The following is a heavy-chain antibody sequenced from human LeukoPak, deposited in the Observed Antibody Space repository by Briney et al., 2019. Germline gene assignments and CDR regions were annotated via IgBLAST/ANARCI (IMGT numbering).Heavy chain of an antibody. J-gene: IGHJ4*02. CDR1: GGSMSSYY. D-gene: IGHD3-16*02. CDR3: ARGPYTFGGVIANR. Sequence: PSETLSLTCTVSGGSMSSYYWSWIRQPAGKELEWIGRIYISGSTNYNPSLKSRVTMSVDTSMHQFSLKLSSVTAADTAVYYCARGPYTFGGVIANRWGQGTLVTVSS. CDR2: IYISGST. V-gene: IGHV4-4*07.